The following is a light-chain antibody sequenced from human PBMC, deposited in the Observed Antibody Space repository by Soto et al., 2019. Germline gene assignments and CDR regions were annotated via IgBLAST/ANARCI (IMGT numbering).Light chain of an antibody. CDR2: AAS. Sequence: ENVMTQSPGTLSLSPGERAALSCRASQSVSTNYVAWYQQKPGQAPRLLIYAASSRATGIPDRFSGGGSGTDFTLTISSLEPEDFAVYYCQQRSKWPSFGGGTKVDIK. CDR3: QQRSKWPS. V-gene: IGKV3D-20*02. CDR1: QSVSTNY. J-gene: IGKJ4*01.